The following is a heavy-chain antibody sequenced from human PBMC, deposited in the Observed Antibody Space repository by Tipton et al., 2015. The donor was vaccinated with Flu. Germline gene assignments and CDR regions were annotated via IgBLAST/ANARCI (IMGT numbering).Heavy chain of an antibody. D-gene: IGHD3-3*01. CDR2: IWYDGSNK. CDR1: GFTFSSYG. V-gene: IGHV3-33*08. J-gene: IGHJ4*02. Sequence: RSLRLSCAASGFTFSSYGMHWVRQAPGKGLEWVAVIWYDGSNKYYADSVKGRFTISRDNSKNTLYLQMNSLRAEDTAVYYCARDRGYDFWSAHDYWGQGTLVTVSS. CDR3: ARDRGYDFWSAHDY.